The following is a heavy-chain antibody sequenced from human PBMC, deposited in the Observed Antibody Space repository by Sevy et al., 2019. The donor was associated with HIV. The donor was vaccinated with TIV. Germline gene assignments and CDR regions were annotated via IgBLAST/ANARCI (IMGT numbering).Heavy chain of an antibody. Sequence: GGSLRLSCAASGFTFDDYAMHWVRQAPGKGLEWVSGISWNSGSIGYADSVKGRFTISGDNAKNSLYLQMNSLRAEDTALYYCAKDMRYCSGGSCYNYGMDVWGQGTTVTVSS. CDR3: AKDMRYCSGGSCYNYGMDV. CDR1: GFTFDDYA. V-gene: IGHV3-9*01. CDR2: ISWNSGSI. J-gene: IGHJ6*02. D-gene: IGHD2-15*01.